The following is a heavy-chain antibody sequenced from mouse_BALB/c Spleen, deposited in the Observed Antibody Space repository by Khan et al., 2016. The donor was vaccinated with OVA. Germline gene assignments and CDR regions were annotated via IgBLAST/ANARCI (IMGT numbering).Heavy chain of an antibody. CDR1: GYTFTNYG. Sequence: LVESGPELKKPGETVKISCKASGYTFTNYGMNWVKQSPGKALKWMGWINTYTGEPTSADDFKGRFAFSLETSASTAYLQINNLKNEDTATYFCARAPYYSDTLDYWGQGTAVTVSS. D-gene: IGHD2-10*01. CDR2: INTYTGEP. V-gene: IGHV9-3-1*01. J-gene: IGHJ4*01. CDR3: ARAPYYSDTLDY.